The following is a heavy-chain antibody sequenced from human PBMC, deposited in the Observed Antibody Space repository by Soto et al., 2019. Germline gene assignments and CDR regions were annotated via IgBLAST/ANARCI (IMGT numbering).Heavy chain of an antibody. CDR1: GFTFGASA. J-gene: IGHJ4*02. V-gene: IGHV3-73*01. Sequence: GGSLRLSCAASGFTFGASALQWVRQASGKGLEWLGRIGSKGETYATAYAASVKGRFTISRDDSKNTAYLQMNSLESEDTAVYYCAKNSENFGDSKYDYWGQGTLVTVSS. D-gene: IGHD4-17*01. CDR2: IGSKGETYAT. CDR3: AKNSENFGDSKYDY.